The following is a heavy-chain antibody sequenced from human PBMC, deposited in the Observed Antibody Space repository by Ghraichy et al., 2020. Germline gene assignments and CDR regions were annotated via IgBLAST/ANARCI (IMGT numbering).Heavy chain of an antibody. V-gene: IGHV3-21*01. CDR1: GFTFSSYS. D-gene: IGHD3-3*01. CDR3: ARDRSVERAYYDFWSGYSYYYYYMDV. J-gene: IGHJ6*03. Sequence: GGSLRLSCAASGFTFSSYSMNWVRQAPGKGLEWVSSISSSSSYIYYADSVKGRFTISRDNAKNSLYLQMNSLRAEDTAVYYCARDRSVERAYYDFWSGYSYYYYYMDVWGKGTTVTVSS. CDR2: ISSSSSYI.